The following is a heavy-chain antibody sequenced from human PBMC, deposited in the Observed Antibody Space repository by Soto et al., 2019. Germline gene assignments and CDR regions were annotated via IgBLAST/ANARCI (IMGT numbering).Heavy chain of an antibody. CDR1: GGTLSSYT. Sequence: QVQLVQSGAEVKKPGSSVKVSCKASGGTLSSYTFSWVRQAPGQGLEWMGRIIPNLGITNYAPKFQGRIMIIVDKSTSTAYMELSSLRSEDTAVYYCARDKGYCSGASCPDFDYWGQGTLVTVSS. D-gene: IGHD2-15*01. J-gene: IGHJ4*02. V-gene: IGHV1-69*08. CDR2: IIPNLGIT. CDR3: ARDKGYCSGASCPDFDY.